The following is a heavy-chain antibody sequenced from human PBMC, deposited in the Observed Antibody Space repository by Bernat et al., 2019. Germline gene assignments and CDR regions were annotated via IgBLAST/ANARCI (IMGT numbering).Heavy chain of an antibody. CDR3: TRAHDCSSISCYDEDHYYYYYGMDV. V-gene: IGHV4-34*12. CDR2: IMHSGST. Sequence: QVQLQQWGAGLLKPSETLSLTCAVYGGSSRVYYWRWIRLPPGKGLEWFGEIMHSGSTNYNPSLKSRVTMSVDTSKNQFSLKLSTVTAAETAVYYCTRAHDCSSISCYDEDHYYYYYGMDVWGQGTTVTVSS. J-gene: IGHJ6*02. D-gene: IGHD2-2*01. CDR1: GGSSRVYY.